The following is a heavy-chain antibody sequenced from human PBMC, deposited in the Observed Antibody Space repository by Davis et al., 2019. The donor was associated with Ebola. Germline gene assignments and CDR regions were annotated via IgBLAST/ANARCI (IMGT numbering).Heavy chain of an antibody. CDR1: GFTFSSYW. Sequence: GESLKISCAVSGFTFSSYWMSWVRQAPGKGLEWVANIKQDGSEKYYVDSVKGRFTISRDNAKKSLYLQMNSLRAEETAVYYCARAVVGSSIWNYWGQGTLVTVSS. J-gene: IGHJ4*02. D-gene: IGHD3-3*02. CDR2: IKQDGSEK. V-gene: IGHV3-7*01. CDR3: ARAVVGSSIWNY.